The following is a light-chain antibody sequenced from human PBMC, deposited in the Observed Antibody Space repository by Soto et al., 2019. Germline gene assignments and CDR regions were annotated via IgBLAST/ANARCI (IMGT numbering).Light chain of an antibody. Sequence: EIVLTQSPATLSLSPGERATLSCRASQSVSNYLAWYQQKPGQAPRLLIYDASNRATGIPARFSGRGYGTDFTLTISSLQPEDFAVYYCQQRSNWPPYTFGQGTKLEIK. J-gene: IGKJ2*01. CDR3: QQRSNWPPYT. CDR1: QSVSNY. V-gene: IGKV3-11*01. CDR2: DAS.